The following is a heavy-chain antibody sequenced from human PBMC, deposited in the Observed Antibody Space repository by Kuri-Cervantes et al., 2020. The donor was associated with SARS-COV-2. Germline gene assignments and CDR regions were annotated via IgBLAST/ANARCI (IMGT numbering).Heavy chain of an antibody. CDR1: GGTYTTHA. J-gene: IGHJ4*02. D-gene: IGHD6-13*01. V-gene: IGHV1-69*13. CDR3: AKFRAGAVAAGPDDLDY. Sequence: SVKVSCKASGGTYTTHAFSWVRQAPGQGLEWMGGIIPIFGTIRYEQRFQGRLTIAADENTNTAYMELSSLRSEDTAIYYCAKFRAGAVAAGPDDLDYWGQGTQVTVSS. CDR2: IIPIFGTI.